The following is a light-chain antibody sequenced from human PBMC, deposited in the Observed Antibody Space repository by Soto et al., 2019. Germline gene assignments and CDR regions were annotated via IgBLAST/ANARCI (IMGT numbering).Light chain of an antibody. CDR1: QDISNY. CDR3: QQYDNLSLT. V-gene: IGKV1-33*01. J-gene: IGKJ4*01. CDR2: DAS. Sequence: DIQMTQSPSSLSASVGDRVTITCQASQDISNYLNWYQQKPGKAPKLLIYDASNLETGVPSRFSGSGSGKDFTFTISSLQPEEIATYYCQQYDNLSLTFGGGTKVEIK.